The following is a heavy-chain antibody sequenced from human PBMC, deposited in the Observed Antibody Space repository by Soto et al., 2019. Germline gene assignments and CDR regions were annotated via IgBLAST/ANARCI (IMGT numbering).Heavy chain of an antibody. CDR3: ARSLGWYASDY. CDR2: MSHIGSV. Sequence: QVLLQESGPGLVQPSGTLSLSCVVSGVSIGSNYYWGWVRQSPGKGLEWLGDMSHIGSVNYNPSLKSRVTIAMDKSQNQFYLKLNSVTAADTAVYYGARSLGWYASDYWGQGTLVIVSS. J-gene: IGHJ4*02. CDR1: GVSIGSNYY. V-gene: IGHV4-4*02. D-gene: IGHD6-19*01.